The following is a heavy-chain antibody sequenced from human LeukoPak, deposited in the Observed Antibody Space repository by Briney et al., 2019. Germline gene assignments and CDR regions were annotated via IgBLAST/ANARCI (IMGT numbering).Heavy chain of an antibody. CDR1: GGSISSGGYY. Sequence: SQTLSLTCTVSGGSISSGGYYWSWIRQPPGKGLEWIGYIYHSGSTYYNPSLKSRVTISVDRSKNQFSLKLSSVTAADTAVYYCARGEAGEPFDYWGQGTLVTVSS. CDR3: ARGEAGEPFDY. V-gene: IGHV4-30-2*01. J-gene: IGHJ4*02. CDR2: IYHSGST.